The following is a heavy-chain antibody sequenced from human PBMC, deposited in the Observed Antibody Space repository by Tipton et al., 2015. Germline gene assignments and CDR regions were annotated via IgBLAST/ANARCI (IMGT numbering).Heavy chain of an antibody. J-gene: IGHJ4*02. Sequence: QLAQSGAEVKKPGASVKVSCKASGYTFTSYGISWVRQAPGQGLEWMGWISAYNGNTKYAQKLQGRVTMTTDTSTSTAYMELRSLRSDDTAFYFCARENSIWYPYCDHWGQGTLVTVAS. CDR2: ISAYNGNT. D-gene: IGHD6-13*01. V-gene: IGHV1-18*01. CDR3: ARENSIWYPYCDH. CDR1: GYTFTSYG.